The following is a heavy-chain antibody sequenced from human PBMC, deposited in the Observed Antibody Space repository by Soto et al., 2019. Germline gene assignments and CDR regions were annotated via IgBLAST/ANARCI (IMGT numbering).Heavy chain of an antibody. CDR2: ISGSAGST. CDR1: GFRFNEYA. Sequence: EVQLLESGGGLVQPGGSLRLSCAASGFRFNEYAMSWVRQAPGKGLEWVSVISGSAGSTFYEDSVKGRFTISRDNSRNMVYLQMNSLRVEDTAVYYCAKEEGSTWYPTDYWGQGTLVTVSS. V-gene: IGHV3-23*01. J-gene: IGHJ4*02. CDR3: AKEEGSTWYPTDY. D-gene: IGHD6-13*01.